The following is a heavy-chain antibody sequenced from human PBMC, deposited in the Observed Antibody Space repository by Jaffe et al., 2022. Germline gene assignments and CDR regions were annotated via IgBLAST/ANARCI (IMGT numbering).Heavy chain of an antibody. CDR3: ARDSFFRGSGSYNWFDP. V-gene: IGHV4-61*02. Sequence: QVQLQESGPGLVKPSQTLSLTCTVSGGSISSGSYYWSWIRQPAGKGLEWIGRIYTSGSTNYNPSLKSRVTISVDTSKNQFSLKLSSVTAADTAVYYCARDSFFRGSGSYNWFDPWGQGTLVTVSS. J-gene: IGHJ5*02. D-gene: IGHD3-10*01. CDR2: IYTSGST. CDR1: GGSISSGSYY.